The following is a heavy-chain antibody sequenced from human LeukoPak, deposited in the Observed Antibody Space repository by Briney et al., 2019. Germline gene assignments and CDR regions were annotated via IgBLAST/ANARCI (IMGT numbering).Heavy chain of an antibody. CDR3: AKGDAHGDYFYFDN. V-gene: IGHV3-23*01. D-gene: IGHD4-17*01. Sequence: GGSLRLSCAASRFTFGAYAMTWVRQAPGKGLEWVSGISGRGVSTYYTESVKGRFTVSRDNSKKTLYLEMNSLSPEDTAVYYCAKGDAHGDYFYFDNWGQGTLVTVSS. CDR1: RFTFGAYA. CDR2: ISGRGVST. J-gene: IGHJ4*02.